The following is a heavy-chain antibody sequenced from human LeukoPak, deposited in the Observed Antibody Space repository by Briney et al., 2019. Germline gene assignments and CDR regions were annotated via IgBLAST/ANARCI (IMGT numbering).Heavy chain of an antibody. CDR2: MNPNSGNT. CDR1: GYTFTSYD. CDR3: ATSSIAARPRY. V-gene: IGHV1-8*01. Sequence: ASVKVSCKASGYTFTSYDINWVRQATGQGLEWMGWMNPNSGNTGYAQKFQGRVTMTRDTSTSTVYMELSSLRSEDTAVYYCATSSIAARPRYWGQGTLVTVSS. D-gene: IGHD6-6*01. J-gene: IGHJ4*02.